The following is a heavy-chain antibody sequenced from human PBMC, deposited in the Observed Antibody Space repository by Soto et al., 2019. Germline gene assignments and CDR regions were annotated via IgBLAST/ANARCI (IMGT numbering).Heavy chain of an antibody. CDR3: ARPRYSKVGVFFDY. Sequence: QLQLQESGPGLVKPSETLSLTCTVSGGSISSSSYYWGWIRQPPGKGLEWIGSIYYSGSTYYNPSLKSRVTISVDTSKNQFSLKLSSVTAADTAVYYCARPRYSKVGVFFDYWGQGTLVTVSS. D-gene: IGHD1-20*01. J-gene: IGHJ4*02. CDR2: IYYSGST. V-gene: IGHV4-39*01. CDR1: GGSISSSSYY.